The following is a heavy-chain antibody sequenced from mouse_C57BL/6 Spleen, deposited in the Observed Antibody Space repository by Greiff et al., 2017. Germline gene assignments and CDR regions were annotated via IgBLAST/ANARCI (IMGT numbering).Heavy chain of an antibody. CDR3: ARSDYYGSGDWYFDV. J-gene: IGHJ1*03. CDR1: GYAFSSSW. Sequence: QVQLKQSGPELVKPGASVKISCKASGYAFSSSWMNWVKQRPGKGLEWIGRIYPGDGDTNYNGKFKGKATLTADKSSSTAYMQLSSLTSEDSAVYFCARSDYYGSGDWYFDVWGTGTTVTVSS. CDR2: IYPGDGDT. V-gene: IGHV1-82*01. D-gene: IGHD1-1*01.